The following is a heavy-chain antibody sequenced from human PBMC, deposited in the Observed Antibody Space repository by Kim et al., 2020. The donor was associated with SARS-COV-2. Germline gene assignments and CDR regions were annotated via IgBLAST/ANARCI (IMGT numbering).Heavy chain of an antibody. J-gene: IGHJ6*02. Sequence: ASVKVSCKASGYTFTSYDINWVRQATGQGLEWMGWMNPNSGNTGYAQKFQGRVTMTRNTSISTAYMELSSLRSEDTAVYYCARGYCSGGSCYGNYYYYGMDVWGQGTTVTVSS. CDR1: GYTFTSYD. V-gene: IGHV1-8*01. D-gene: IGHD2-15*01. CDR3: ARGYCSGGSCYGNYYYYGMDV. CDR2: MNPNSGNT.